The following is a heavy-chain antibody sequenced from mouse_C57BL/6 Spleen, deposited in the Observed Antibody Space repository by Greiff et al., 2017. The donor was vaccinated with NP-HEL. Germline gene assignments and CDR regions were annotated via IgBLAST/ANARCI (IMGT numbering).Heavy chain of an antibody. Sequence: VQLVESGAELAKPGASVKLSCKASGYTFTSYWMHWVKQRPGQGLEWIGYINPSSGYTKYNQKFKDKATLTADKSSSTAYMQLSSLTYEDSAVYYCARDYYGSSSPFAYWGQGTLVTVSA. D-gene: IGHD1-1*01. CDR3: ARDYYGSSSPFAY. J-gene: IGHJ3*01. CDR1: GYTFTSYW. CDR2: INPSSGYT. V-gene: IGHV1-7*01.